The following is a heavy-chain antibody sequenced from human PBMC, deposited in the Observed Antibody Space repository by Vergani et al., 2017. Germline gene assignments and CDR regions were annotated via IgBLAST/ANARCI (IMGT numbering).Heavy chain of an antibody. CDR1: GFTFSNYA. V-gene: IGHV3-23*01. CDR3: AKDLGGTQATDY. Sequence: EVQLLESGGGLVQPGGSLRLSCAASGFTFSNYAMSWVRQGPGGGMEWVSAISGSGGRTYYGDSVKGRFNSSRDNSKNTLYLQMNSLRTEDTAVYDCAKDLGGTQATDYWGQGTLVTVSS. CDR2: ISGSGGRT. J-gene: IGHJ4*02. D-gene: IGHD1-1*01.